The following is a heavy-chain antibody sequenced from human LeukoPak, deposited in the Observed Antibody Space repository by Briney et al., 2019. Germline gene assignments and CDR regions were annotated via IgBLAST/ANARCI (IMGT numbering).Heavy chain of an antibody. V-gene: IGHV3-30*04. CDR3: ARDRQEGWELLKTFDY. Sequence: GGSLRLSCAASGFTFSSYVMHWVRQAPGKGLEWVAIISYDGSNENYADSVKGRFTISRDNAKNSLYLQMNSLRAEDTAVYYCARDRQEGWELLKTFDYWGQGTLVTVSS. CDR2: ISYDGSNE. J-gene: IGHJ4*02. CDR1: GFTFSSYV. D-gene: IGHD1-26*01.